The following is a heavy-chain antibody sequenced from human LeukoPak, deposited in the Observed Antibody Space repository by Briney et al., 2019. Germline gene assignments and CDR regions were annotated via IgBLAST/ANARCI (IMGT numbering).Heavy chain of an antibody. V-gene: IGHV4-59*01. D-gene: IGHD3-22*01. CDR1: RGSISSYY. Sequence: PSETLSLTCTVSRGSISSYYWSWIRQPPGKGLEWIGYIYYSGSTNYNPSLKSRVTISVDTSKNQFSLKLSSVTAADTAVYYCARGGHYYDSTGWFDPWGQGTLVTVSS. CDR2: IYYSGST. CDR3: ARGGHYYDSTGWFDP. J-gene: IGHJ5*02.